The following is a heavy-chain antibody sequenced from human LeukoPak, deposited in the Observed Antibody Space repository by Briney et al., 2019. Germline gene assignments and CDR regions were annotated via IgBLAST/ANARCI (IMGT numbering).Heavy chain of an antibody. CDR3: ARQGSAGDYVFF. Sequence: SETLSLTCTVSGGSISSSGYYWGWFRQPPGKGLEWFGSIYYSGSTYYNQPLKSRVTISVDTSKNQFSLKLTSVTAADTAVYYCARQGSAGDYVFFWGQGTLVTVSS. J-gene: IGHJ4*02. CDR2: IYYSGST. CDR1: GGSISSSGYY. V-gene: IGHV4-39*01. D-gene: IGHD3-16*01.